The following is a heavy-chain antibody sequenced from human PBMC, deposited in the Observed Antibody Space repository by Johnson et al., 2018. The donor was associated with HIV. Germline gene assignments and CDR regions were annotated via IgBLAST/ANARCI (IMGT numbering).Heavy chain of an antibody. Sequence: VQLVESGGGLLQPGGSLRLSCAASGLTFSSYGMSWVRQAPGKGLEWVSGISGSGGSTYYADSVKGRFTISRDNSKNTLYLQMNSLRAEDTATYCCAKSPGKDNGGNSGGIDFWGQGTRVTVSS. D-gene: IGHD4-23*01. J-gene: IGHJ3*01. CDR3: AKSPGKDNGGNSGGIDF. V-gene: IGHV3-23*04. CDR1: GLTFSSYG. CDR2: ISGSGGST.